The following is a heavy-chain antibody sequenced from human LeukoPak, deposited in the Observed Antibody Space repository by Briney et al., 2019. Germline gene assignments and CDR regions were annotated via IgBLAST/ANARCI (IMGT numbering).Heavy chain of an antibody. CDR1: GFTFSNYA. CDR3: ARVRFSGYDSDWFDP. CDR2: ISGSGGST. D-gene: IGHD5-12*01. J-gene: IGHJ5*02. V-gene: IGHV3-23*01. Sequence: GGSLRLSCAASGFTFSNYAMSWVRQAPGKGLEWVSAISGSGGSTYYADSVKGRFTISRDNAKNTLYLRMNSLRAEDTAVYYCARVRFSGYDSDWFDPWGQGTLVTVSS.